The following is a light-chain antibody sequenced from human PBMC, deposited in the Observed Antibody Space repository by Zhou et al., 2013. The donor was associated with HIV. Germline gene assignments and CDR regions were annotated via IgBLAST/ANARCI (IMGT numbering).Light chain of an antibody. V-gene: IGKV1D-16*01. CDR2: AAS. CDR3: QHYNNFSGT. CDR1: HDISSW. Sequence: DIQMTQSPSSVSASVGDRVTITCRASHDISSWLAWYQQKPGKAPNLLIYAASTLQSGVPSRFSGSGSGTEFTLTISSLQPDDFATYYCQHYNNFSGTFGQGTKVEIK. J-gene: IGKJ1*01.